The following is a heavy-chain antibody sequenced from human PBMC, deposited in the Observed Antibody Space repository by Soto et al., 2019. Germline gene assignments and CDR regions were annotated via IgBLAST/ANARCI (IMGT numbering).Heavy chain of an antibody. Sequence: PGASLTISCKASGYSFSTYWIAWVRQRPGKGLDWMGIIYPGDSDTRYSPSFQGQVTISVDNSIDTAYLEWTTLRASDSAMYYCARHSLATQPGDYWGQGTRVTVSS. CDR1: GYSFSTYW. V-gene: IGHV5-51*01. CDR3: ARHSLATQPGDY. D-gene: IGHD5-12*01. CDR2: IYPGDSDT. J-gene: IGHJ4*02.